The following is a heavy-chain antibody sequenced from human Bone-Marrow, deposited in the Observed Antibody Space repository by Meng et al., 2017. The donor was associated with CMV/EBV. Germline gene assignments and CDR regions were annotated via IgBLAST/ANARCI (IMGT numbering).Heavy chain of an antibody. CDR2: IRYDGSNK. J-gene: IGHJ4*02. D-gene: IGHD3-22*01. CDR3: ARGHTNYYDSSGYFDY. V-gene: IGHV3-30*02. CDR1: GFTFSSYG. Sequence: GGSLRLSCAASGFTFSSYGMHWVRQAPGKGLEWVAFIRYDGSNKYYADSVKGRFTISRDNSKNTLYLQMNSLRAEDTAVYYCARGHTNYYDSSGYFDYWGQGTLVTVSS.